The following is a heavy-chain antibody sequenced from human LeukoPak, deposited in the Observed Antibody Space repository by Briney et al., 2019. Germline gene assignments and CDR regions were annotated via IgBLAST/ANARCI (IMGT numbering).Heavy chain of an antibody. CDR1: GGSFSGYY. CDR3: ARANRIAIAVAPEGGFDY. D-gene: IGHD6-19*01. CDR2: INHSGST. Sequence: SETLSLTCAVYGGSFSGYYWSWIRQPPGKGLEWIGEINHSGSTNYNPSLKSRVTISVDTSKNQFSLKLSSVTAADTAVYYCARANRIAIAVAPEGGFDYWGQGTLVTVPS. V-gene: IGHV4-34*01. J-gene: IGHJ4*02.